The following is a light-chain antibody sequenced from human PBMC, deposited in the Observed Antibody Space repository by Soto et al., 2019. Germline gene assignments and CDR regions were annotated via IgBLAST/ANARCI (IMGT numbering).Light chain of an antibody. Sequence: QSVLTQPPSVSGAPGQRVTISCTGSNSNIGAGYDVHWYQQLPGTAPKLLIYGNNNRPSGVPDRFSGSKSVTSASLAITGLQTEDEADYYCQSYDSSLGGYWVFGGGTKVTV. J-gene: IGLJ3*02. CDR2: GNN. V-gene: IGLV1-40*01. CDR3: QSYDSSLGGYWV. CDR1: NSNIGAGYD.